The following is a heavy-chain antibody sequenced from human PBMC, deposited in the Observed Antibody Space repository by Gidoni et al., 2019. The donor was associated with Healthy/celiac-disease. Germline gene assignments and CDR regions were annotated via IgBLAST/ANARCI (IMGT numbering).Heavy chain of an antibody. D-gene: IGHD5-12*01. J-gene: IGHJ2*01. CDR2: IYYSGST. CDR3: AREGSGREMATINTLEYFDL. CDR1: CGSISSYY. V-gene: IGHV4-59*01. Sequence: QVQLQESGPGLVKPSETLSLTCTVSCGSISSYYCSWIRQPPGKGLEWIGYIYYSGSTNYNPSLKSRVTISVDTSKNQFSLKLSSVTAADTAVYYCAREGSGREMATINTLEYFDLWGRGTLVTVSS.